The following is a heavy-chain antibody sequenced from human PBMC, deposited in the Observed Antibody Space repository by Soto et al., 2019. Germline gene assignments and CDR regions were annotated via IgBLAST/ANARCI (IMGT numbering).Heavy chain of an antibody. CDR2: INPSGGST. D-gene: IGHD2-15*01. Sequence: ASVKVSCKASGYTFTSYYMHWVRQAPGQGLEWMGIINPSGGSTSYAQKFQGRVTMTRDTSTSTVYMELSSLRSGDTAVYYCAKDIVVVVSPDYYYYGMDVWGQ. CDR1: GYTFTSYY. V-gene: IGHV1-46*03. J-gene: IGHJ6*02. CDR3: AKDIVVVVSPDYYYYGMDV.